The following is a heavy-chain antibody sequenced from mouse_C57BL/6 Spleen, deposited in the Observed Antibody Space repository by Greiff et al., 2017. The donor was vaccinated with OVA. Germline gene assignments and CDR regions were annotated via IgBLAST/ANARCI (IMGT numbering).Heavy chain of an antibody. V-gene: IGHV5-9-1*02. D-gene: IGHD1-1*01. Sequence: EVKLVESGEGLVKPGGSLKLSCAASGFTFSSYAMSWVRQTPEKRLEWVAYISSGGDYIYYADTVKGRFTISRDNARNTLYLQMSSLKSEDTAMYYCTREKGSSYAYFDYWGQGTTLTVSS. J-gene: IGHJ2*01. CDR3: TREKGSSYAYFDY. CDR2: ISSGGDYI. CDR1: GFTFSSYA.